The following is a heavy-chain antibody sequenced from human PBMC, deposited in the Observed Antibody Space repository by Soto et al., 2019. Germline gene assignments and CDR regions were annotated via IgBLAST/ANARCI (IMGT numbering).Heavy chain of an antibody. Sequence: PGGSLRVSWAASGFTFDDYGMSWVRQNPGKRLEWGSGINWNGGSKGYADSVKGRFTISRDNAKNSLYLQMNSLRAEDTAVYYCAREGAYYYGRGSYYNVDYRGQGTLVTVSS. J-gene: IGHJ4*02. CDR1: GFTFDDYG. CDR3: AREGAYYYGRGSYYNVDY. CDR2: INWNGGSK. V-gene: IGHV3-20*04. D-gene: IGHD3-10*01.